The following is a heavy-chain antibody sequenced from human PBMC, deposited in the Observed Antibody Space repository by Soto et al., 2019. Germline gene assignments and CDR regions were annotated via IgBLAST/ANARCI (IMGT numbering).Heavy chain of an antibody. CDR1: GYTFTSYA. D-gene: IGHD2-15*01. CDR2: INAGNGNT. V-gene: IGHV1-3*01. CDR3: ARGPGGPDGPGDY. J-gene: IGHJ4*02. Sequence: QVQLVQSGAEVKKPGASVKVSCKASGYTFTSYAMHWVRQAPGQRLEWMGWINAGNGNTKYSQKFQGRVTITRDTSASTAYMELRRLRSEDTAVYYCARGPGGPDGPGDYWGQGTLVIVSS.